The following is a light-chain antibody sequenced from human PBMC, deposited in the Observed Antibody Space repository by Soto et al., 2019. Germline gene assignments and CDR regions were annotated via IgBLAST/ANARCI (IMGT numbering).Light chain of an antibody. Sequence: QSALTQPRSVSGSPGQSVTISCTGTSADVGGYNYVSWYQQHPGKAPKLVIYEVSYRPSGVSNRFSGSKSGSTATLTISGLQAEDEADYYCSSYTSSSTYVFGTGTKVTVL. J-gene: IGLJ1*01. CDR1: SADVGGYNY. V-gene: IGLV2-14*01. CDR3: SSYTSSSTYV. CDR2: EVS.